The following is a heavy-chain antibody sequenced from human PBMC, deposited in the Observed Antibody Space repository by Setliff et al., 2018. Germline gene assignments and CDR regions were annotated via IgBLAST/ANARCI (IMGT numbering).Heavy chain of an antibody. D-gene: IGHD3-16*01. CDR2: IDPKSGRT. Sequence: ASVKVSCKTSGYPFVGYYIYWMRQAPGQGPEWMGWIDPKSGRTKYAVKFQGRVTMTRDTSINTIYMEVSSLTSDDTAMYYCAKQGDLAFDYWGQGTRSPSPQ. V-gene: IGHV1-2*02. CDR3: AKQGDLAFDY. J-gene: IGHJ4*02. CDR1: GYPFVGYY.